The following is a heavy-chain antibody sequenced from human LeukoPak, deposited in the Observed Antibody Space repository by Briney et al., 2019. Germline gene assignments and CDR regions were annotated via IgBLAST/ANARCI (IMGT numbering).Heavy chain of an antibody. V-gene: IGHV3-11*01. CDR1: GFTFSDYY. Sequence: GGSLRLSCAVSGFTFSDYYMSWIRQAPGKGLEWVSYISSGGSTISHADSVKGRFTISRDNAENSLYLQMNSLRAEDTVVYYCARWAAAGRCFDYWGQGTLVTVSS. J-gene: IGHJ4*02. CDR3: ARWAAAGRCFDY. CDR2: ISSGGSTI. D-gene: IGHD6-13*01.